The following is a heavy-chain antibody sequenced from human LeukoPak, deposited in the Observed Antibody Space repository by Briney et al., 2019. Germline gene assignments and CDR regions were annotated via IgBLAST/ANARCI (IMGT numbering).Heavy chain of an antibody. CDR3: ARGVRGVRGVIHYYYMDV. V-gene: IGHV1-69*02. CDR1: GGTFSSYT. D-gene: IGHD3-10*01. J-gene: IGHJ6*03. CDR2: IIPILGIA. Sequence: ASVKVSCKASGGTFSSYTISWVRQAPGQGLEWMGRIIPILGIANYAQKFQGRVTITADKSTSTAYMELSRLRSEDTAVYYCARGVRGVRGVIHYYYMDVWGKGTTVTVSS.